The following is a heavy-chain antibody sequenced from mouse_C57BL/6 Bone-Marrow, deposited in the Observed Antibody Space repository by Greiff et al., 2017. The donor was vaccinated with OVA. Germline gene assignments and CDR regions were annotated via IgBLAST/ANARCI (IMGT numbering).Heavy chain of an antibody. J-gene: IGHJ4*01. CDR3: ARGTSTMVTPYYYYAMDY. CDR1: GYTFTSYG. Sequence: VMLVESGAKLARPGASVKLSCKASGYTFTSYGISWVKQRTGQGLEWIGEIYPRSGNPYYNEKFKGKATLTADKSSSTAYREIRSLTSEDSAVYFCARGTSTMVTPYYYYAMDYWGQGTSVTVSS. CDR2: IYPRSGNP. D-gene: IGHD2-1*01. V-gene: IGHV1-81*01.